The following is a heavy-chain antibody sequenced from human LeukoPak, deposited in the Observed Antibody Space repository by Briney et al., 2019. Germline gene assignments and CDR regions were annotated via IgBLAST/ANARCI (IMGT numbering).Heavy chain of an antibody. Sequence: SETLSLTCTVSGGPISSYYWSWIRQPPGEGLEWIGYIYTNGSTKYNPSLKSRVTISVDTSKNQFSLKLSSVTAADTAVYYCARHRSGYRSGLLDYWGQGTLVTVSS. CDR3: ARHRSGYRSGLLDY. CDR2: IYTNGST. CDR1: GGPISSYY. J-gene: IGHJ4*02. D-gene: IGHD6-19*01. V-gene: IGHV4-4*09.